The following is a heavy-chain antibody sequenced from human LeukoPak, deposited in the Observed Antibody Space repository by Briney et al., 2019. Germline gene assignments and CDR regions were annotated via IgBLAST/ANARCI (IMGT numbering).Heavy chain of an antibody. CDR3: ATFYYYDSSGYYRDFDY. V-gene: IGHV1-18*01. CDR1: GYTFTSYG. Sequence: ASVKVSCKASGYTFTSYGIGWVRQAPGQGLEWMGWISTYNGKRNYAQKFQGRVTMTEDTSTDTAYMELSSLRSEDTAVYYCATFYYYDSSGYYRDFDYWGQGALVTVSS. D-gene: IGHD3-22*01. CDR2: ISTYNGKR. J-gene: IGHJ4*02.